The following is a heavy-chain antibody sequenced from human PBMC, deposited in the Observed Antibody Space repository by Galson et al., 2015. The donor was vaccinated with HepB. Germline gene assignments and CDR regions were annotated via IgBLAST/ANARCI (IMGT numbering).Heavy chain of an antibody. CDR2: IYSGGSI. J-gene: IGHJ4*02. CDR1: GFTVSGNY. CDR3: ARDLTTSGWYGDFDY. D-gene: IGHD6-19*01. V-gene: IGHV3-66*01. Sequence: SLRLSCAASGFTVSGNYMSWVRQAPGKGLEWVSVIYSGGSIFYADSVKGRFTISRDNSKNTLYLQMNSLRVEDTAVYYCARDLTTSGWYGDFDYWGQGTLVTVSS.